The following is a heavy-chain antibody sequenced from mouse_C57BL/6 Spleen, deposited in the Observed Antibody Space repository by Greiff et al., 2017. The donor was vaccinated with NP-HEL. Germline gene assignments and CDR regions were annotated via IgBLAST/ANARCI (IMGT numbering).Heavy chain of an antibody. D-gene: IGHD2-4*01. CDR3: ARVRDYDEQGGYYAMDY. CDR2: IYPGDGDT. Sequence: QVQLQQSGPELVKPGASVKISCKASGYAFSSSWMNWVKQRPGKGLEWIGRIYPGDGDTNYNGKFKGKATLTADKSSSTAYMQLSSLTSEDSAVYFCARVRDYDEQGGYYAMDYWGQGTSVTVSS. J-gene: IGHJ4*01. V-gene: IGHV1-82*01. CDR1: GYAFSSSW.